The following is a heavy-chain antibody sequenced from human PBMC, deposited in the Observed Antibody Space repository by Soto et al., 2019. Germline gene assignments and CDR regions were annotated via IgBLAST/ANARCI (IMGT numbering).Heavy chain of an antibody. V-gene: IGHV4-39*01. CDR2: IYYSGST. Sequence: PSETLSLTCTVSGGSISSSSYYWGWIRQPPGKGLEWIGSIYYSGSTYYNPSLKSRVTTSVDTSKNQFSLKLSSVTAADTAVYYCARAGGIVVPAATFSSYYYGMDVWGQGTTVTVSS. CDR1: GGSISSSSYY. J-gene: IGHJ6*02. D-gene: IGHD2-2*01. CDR3: ARAGGIVVPAATFSSYYYGMDV.